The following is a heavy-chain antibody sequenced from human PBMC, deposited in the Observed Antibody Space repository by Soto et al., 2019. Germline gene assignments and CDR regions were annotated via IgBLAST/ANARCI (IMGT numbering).Heavy chain of an antibody. D-gene: IGHD6-13*01. CDR1: GFTFSSYG. V-gene: IGHV3-30*18. CDR2: ISYDGSNK. J-gene: IGHJ4*02. Sequence: GGSLRLSCAASGFTFSSYGMHWVRQAPGKGLEWVAVISYDGSNKYYADSVKGRFTISRDNSKNTLYLQMNSLRAEDTAVYYCAKDFRGGQQLFPLYFDYWGQGTLVTVSS. CDR3: AKDFRGGQQLFPLYFDY.